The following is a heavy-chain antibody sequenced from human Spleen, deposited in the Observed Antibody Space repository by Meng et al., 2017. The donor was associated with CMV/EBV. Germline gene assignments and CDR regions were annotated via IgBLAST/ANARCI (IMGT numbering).Heavy chain of an antibody. CDR3: AKETAVGAYFDYYGMDA. CDR1: GFSFETYA. Sequence: GESLKISCAVSGFSFETYAMAWVRQAPGKGPEWVSTITGSGHSTYYADSVKGRFTISRDSSQNTLYLQMNRLTAEDTAVYFCAKETAVGAYFDYYGMDAWGQGTTVTVSS. J-gene: IGHJ6*02. CDR2: ITGSGHST. V-gene: IGHV3-23*01. D-gene: IGHD4-23*01.